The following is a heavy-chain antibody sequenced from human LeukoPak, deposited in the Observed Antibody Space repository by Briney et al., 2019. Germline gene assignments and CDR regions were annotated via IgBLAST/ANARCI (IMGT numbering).Heavy chain of an antibody. CDR1: GYTFTSYG. CDR2: ISAYNGNT. D-gene: IGHD3-3*01. Sequence: HGASVKVSCTASGYTFTSYGISWVRQAPGQGLEWMGWISAYNGNTNYAQKLQGRVTMTADTSTSTAYVELRSLRSDDTAVYYCARGQDLEWLLYDYWGQGTLVTVSS. J-gene: IGHJ4*02. CDR3: ARGQDLEWLLYDY. V-gene: IGHV1-18*01.